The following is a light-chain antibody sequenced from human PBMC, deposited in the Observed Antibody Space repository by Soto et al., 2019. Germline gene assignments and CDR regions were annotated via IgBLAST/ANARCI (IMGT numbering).Light chain of an antibody. J-gene: IGLJ3*02. Sequence: QLVLTQPPSVSGAPGQRVTISCTGSSSNIGAGYDVHWYQQLPGEAPKLLIYGKSNRSSGVPDRISASTSGTSASLAISDLQADDEADYYCQTYDSSLRGVFGGGTKLTVL. V-gene: IGLV1-40*01. CDR1: SSNIGAGYD. CDR3: QTYDSSLRGV. CDR2: GKS.